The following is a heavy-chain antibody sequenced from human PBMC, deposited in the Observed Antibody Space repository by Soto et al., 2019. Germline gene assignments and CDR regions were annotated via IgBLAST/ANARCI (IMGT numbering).Heavy chain of an antibody. J-gene: IGHJ4*02. CDR1: GYTFTSYG. D-gene: IGHD3-10*01. CDR3: ARELDWGYYGSENFDY. CDR2: ISAYNGNT. V-gene: IGHV1-18*01. Sequence: QVQLVQSGAEVKKPGASVKVSCKASGYTFTSYGISWVRQAPGQGLEWMGWISAYNGNTNYAQKLKGRVTMTTDTSTSTAYMELRSVRSDDTAVYYCARELDWGYYGSENFDYWGQGTLVTVSS.